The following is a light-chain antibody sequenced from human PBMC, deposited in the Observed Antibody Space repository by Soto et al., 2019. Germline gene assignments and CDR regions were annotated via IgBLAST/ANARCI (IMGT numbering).Light chain of an antibody. CDR2: DTS. CDR1: QSVSRY. J-gene: IGKJ4*01. V-gene: IGKV3-11*01. Sequence: EIGLTQSPATLSLSPGERATLSCRASQSVSRYLAWYQQKPGQAPRLLIHDTSTRATGVPGTFSGSGSGTEFTLTISSLEPEDFAMYYCQQRFSWPPTFGGGTHVEIK. CDR3: QQRFSWPPT.